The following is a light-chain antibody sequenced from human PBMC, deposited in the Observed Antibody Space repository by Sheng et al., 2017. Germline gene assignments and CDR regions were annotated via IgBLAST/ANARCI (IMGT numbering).Light chain of an antibody. CDR3: QQYHNWPPLT. V-gene: IGKV3-20*01. J-gene: IGKJ5*01. CDR2: GAS. CDR1: QSVSSSY. Sequence: EIVLTQSPGTLSLSPGERATLSCRASQSVSSSYLAWYQQKPGQAPRLLIYGASSRATGIPDRFSGSGSGTDFTLTITSLQSEDFAVYYCQQYHNWPPLTFGPGTRLDIK.